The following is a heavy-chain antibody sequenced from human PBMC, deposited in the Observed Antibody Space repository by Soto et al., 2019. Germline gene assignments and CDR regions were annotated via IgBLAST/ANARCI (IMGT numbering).Heavy chain of an antibody. Sequence: QVQLVQSGAEVKKPGSSVKVSCKASGGTFSSYAISWVRQAPGQGLEWMGGIIPIFGTANYAQKFQGRVPLTADKSPSPAYVDLSSRRSEAAAVYYCARGYRSIGLIDSGGRGTLVPASS. CDR2: IIPIFGTA. V-gene: IGHV1-69*14. J-gene: IGHJ5*01. CDR3: ARGYRSIGLIDS. CDR1: GGTFSSYA. D-gene: IGHD6-13*01.